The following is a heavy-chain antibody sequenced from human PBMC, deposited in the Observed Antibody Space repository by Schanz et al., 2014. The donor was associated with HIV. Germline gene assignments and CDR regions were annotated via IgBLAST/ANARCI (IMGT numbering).Heavy chain of an antibody. CDR2: ISGNGGST. V-gene: IGHV3-23*04. D-gene: IGHD1-1*01. J-gene: IGHJ6*02. CDR3: TKEVPPDV. Sequence: EVRLVESGGGLVQPGGSLRLSCAASTFTFNNYDMGWVHQAPGKGLEWVSGISGNGGSTYHADSVKGRFTISRDNSKNTLYLQMNSLRAEDTAVYYCTKEVPPDVWGQGTTVTVSS. CDR1: TFTFNNYD.